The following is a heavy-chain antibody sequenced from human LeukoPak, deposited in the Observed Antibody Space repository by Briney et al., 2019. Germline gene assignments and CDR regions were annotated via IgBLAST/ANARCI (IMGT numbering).Heavy chain of an antibody. D-gene: IGHD3-10*01. CDR3: ARVPQGSGSYSNWFDP. CDR2: ISAYNGNT. CDR1: GYTFTSYG. V-gene: IGHV1-18*04. Sequence: ASVKVFRKASGYTFTSYGISWVRQAPGQGLEWMGWISAYNGNTNYAQKLQGRVTMTTDTSTSTAYMELRSLRSDDTAVYYCARVPQGSGSYSNWFDPWGQGTLVTVSS. J-gene: IGHJ5*02.